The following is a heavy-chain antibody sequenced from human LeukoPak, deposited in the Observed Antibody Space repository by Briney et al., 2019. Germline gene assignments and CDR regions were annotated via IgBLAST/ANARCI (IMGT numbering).Heavy chain of an antibody. CDR3: ARMGVAAGSNWLDP. CDR2: IYHSGST. V-gene: IGHV4-4*02. CDR1: GGSILSGNW. D-gene: IGHD6-13*01. Sequence: SGTLSLTCTVSGGSILSGNWWNWVRQPPGKGLEWIGEIYHSGSTNYNPSLKSRVTISVDKSKSQFPLRLISVTAADTAAYYCARMGVAAGSNWLDPWGQGTLVTVSS. J-gene: IGHJ5*02.